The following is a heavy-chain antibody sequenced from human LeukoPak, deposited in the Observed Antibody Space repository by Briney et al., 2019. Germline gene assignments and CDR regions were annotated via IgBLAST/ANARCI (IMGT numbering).Heavy chain of an antibody. CDR3: AKDRPVRQQPDEIFDS. J-gene: IGHJ4*02. CDR1: GITLSNYG. D-gene: IGHD6-13*01. V-gene: IGHV3-23*01. Sequence: GSLRLSCAVSGITLSNYGMSWVRQAPGKGLEWVAGISGSGGGTNYADSAKGRFTISRDNSKNTLYLQMNSLRGEDTAVYFCAKDRPVRQQPDEIFDSWGQGTLVTVSS. CDR2: ISGSGGGT.